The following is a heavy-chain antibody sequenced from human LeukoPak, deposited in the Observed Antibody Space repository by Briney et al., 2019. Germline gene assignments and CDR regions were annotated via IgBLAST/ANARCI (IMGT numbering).Heavy chain of an antibody. V-gene: IGHV1-2*02. Sequence: ASVKVSCKASGYTFTGYYMHWVRQAPGQGLEGMGWINPNSGGTNYAKKFQGRGTMTRDTSISTAYMELSRLRSDDTAVYYCARQPYFGAFDIWGQGTMVTVSS. CDR3: ARQPYFGAFDI. D-gene: IGHD3-9*01. J-gene: IGHJ3*02. CDR1: GYTFTGYY. CDR2: INPNSGGT.